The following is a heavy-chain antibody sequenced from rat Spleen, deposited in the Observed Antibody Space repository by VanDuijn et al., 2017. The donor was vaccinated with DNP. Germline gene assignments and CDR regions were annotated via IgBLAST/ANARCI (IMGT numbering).Heavy chain of an antibody. V-gene: IGHV5-7*01. J-gene: IGHJ4*01. CDR3: STHAHYYDGSYYYGYAMDA. D-gene: IGHD1-12*02. CDR1: GFTFSDYN. CDR2: ISYDTSGT. Sequence: EVQLVESGGGLVQPGRSLKLSCAASGFTFSDYNMAWVRQAPKKSLEWVATISYDTSGTYYRDSVKGRFTVSRDNAKSTLYLQMDSLRSEDTATYYCSTHAHYYDGSYYYGYAMDAWGQGTSVTVSS.